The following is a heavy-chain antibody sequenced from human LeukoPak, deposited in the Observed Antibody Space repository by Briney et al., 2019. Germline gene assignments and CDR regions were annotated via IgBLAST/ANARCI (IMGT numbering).Heavy chain of an antibody. CDR1: GFTFSSYA. Sequence: GGSLRLSCAASGFTFSSYAMHWVRQAPGKGLEWVAVISYDGSNKYYADSVKGRFTISRDNSKNTLYLQMNSLRAEDTAVYYCAIGGYDLLSQIDYWGQGTLVTVSS. CDR2: ISYDGSNK. V-gene: IGHV3-30*04. J-gene: IGHJ4*02. D-gene: IGHD5-12*01. CDR3: AIGGYDLLSQIDY.